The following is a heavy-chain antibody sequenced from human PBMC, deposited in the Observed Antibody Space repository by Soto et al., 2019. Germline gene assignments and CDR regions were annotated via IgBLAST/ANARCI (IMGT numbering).Heavy chain of an antibody. D-gene: IGHD5-18*01. CDR1: GGSISSGGYY. CDR2: IYYSGST. V-gene: IGHV4-31*03. J-gene: IGHJ4*02. CDR3: ARYAMRGELGYSYGGDYYFDY. Sequence: KASENLSLTCTVSGGSISSGGYYWSWIRQHPGKGLEWIGYIYYSGSTYYNPSLKSRVTISVDTSKNQFSLKLSSVTAADTAVYYCARYAMRGELGYSYGGDYYFDYWGQGTLVTVSS.